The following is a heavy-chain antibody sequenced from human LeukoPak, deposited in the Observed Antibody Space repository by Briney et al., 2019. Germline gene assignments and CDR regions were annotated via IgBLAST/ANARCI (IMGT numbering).Heavy chain of an antibody. J-gene: IGHJ5*02. V-gene: IGHV4-39*07. CDR1: GASISSSSSY. D-gene: IGHD6-19*01. CDR3: ARERSSGWYDWFDP. CDR2: IYSRGNT. Sequence: SETLSLTCTVSGASISSSSSYWGWIRQPPGKGLEWLGNIYSRGNTYYKPSLRSRVTISIDTSKNQFSLRLTSVTAADTAVYYCARERSSGWYDWFDPWGQGTLVTVSS.